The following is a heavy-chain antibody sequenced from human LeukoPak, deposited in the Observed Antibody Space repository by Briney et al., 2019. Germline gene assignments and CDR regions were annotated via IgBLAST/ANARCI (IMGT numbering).Heavy chain of an antibody. J-gene: IGHJ4*02. CDR3: ARDHPTVPGYQVGNDY. D-gene: IGHD6-19*01. CDR2: ISTFNGKT. V-gene: IGHV1-18*01. Sequence: GASVKVSCKASGGTFSSYAISWVRQAPGQGLEWMGWISTFNGKTKYAQTFQGRVALTTDTSTSTSYMELRSLRSDDTALYFCARDHPTVPGYQVGNDYWGQGTLVTVSS. CDR1: GGTFSSYA.